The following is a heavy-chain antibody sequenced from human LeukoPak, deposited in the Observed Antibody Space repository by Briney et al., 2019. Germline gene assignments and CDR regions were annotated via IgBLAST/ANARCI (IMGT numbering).Heavy chain of an antibody. J-gene: IGHJ6*03. CDR1: GYTFTSYY. CDR3: ARGANIVLPRGKNYYYYMDV. Sequence: ASVKVSCKASGYTFTSYYMHWVRQAPGQGLEWMGIINPSGGSTSYAQKFQGRVTMTRDMSTSTVYMELSSLRSEDTAVYYCARGANIVLPRGKNYYYYMDVWGKGTTVTVSS. D-gene: IGHD2-8*01. V-gene: IGHV1-46*01. CDR2: INPSGGST.